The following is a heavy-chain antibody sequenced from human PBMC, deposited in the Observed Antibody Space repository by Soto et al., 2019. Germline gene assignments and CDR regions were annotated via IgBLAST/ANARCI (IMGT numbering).Heavy chain of an antibody. Sequence: QVQLVQSGAEVKKPGASVRVSCKASGYTITCCAMHWVRQAPGQRPEWMGWFNAGDGDTKYSQNFQGRFTIIRDTSARTVYMELSSLRPEDTAVYYCARDGEDKAAAARVYWGQGTLVTVSS. D-gene: IGHD6-13*01. J-gene: IGHJ4*02. CDR1: GYTITCCA. CDR2: FNAGDGDT. V-gene: IGHV1-3*01. CDR3: ARDGEDKAAAARVY.